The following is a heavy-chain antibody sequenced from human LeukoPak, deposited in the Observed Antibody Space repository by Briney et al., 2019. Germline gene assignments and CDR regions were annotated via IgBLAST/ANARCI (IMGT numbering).Heavy chain of an antibody. CDR3: ARSHGGITIRNWFDP. V-gene: IGHV1-2*02. J-gene: IGHJ5*02. CDR1: GYTFTGYY. Sequence: ASVKVSCKASGYTFTGYYMHWVRQAPGQGLEWMGWINPNSGGTNYAQKFQGRVTMTRDTSISTAYMELSRLRSDDAAVYYCARSHGGITIRNWFDPWGQGTLVTVSS. CDR2: INPNSGGT. D-gene: IGHD3-3*01.